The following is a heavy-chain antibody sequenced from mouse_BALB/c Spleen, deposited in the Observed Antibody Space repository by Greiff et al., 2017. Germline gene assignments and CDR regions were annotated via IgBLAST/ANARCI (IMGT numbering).Heavy chain of an antibody. CDR3: TRERVKAAWFAY. CDR2: IYPGNSDT. Sequence: VQLQQSGTVLARPGASVKMSCKASGYSFTSYWMHWVKQRPGQGLEWIGAIYPGNSDTSYNQKFKGKAKLTAVTSASTAYMELSSLTNEDSAVYYCTRERVKAAWFAYWGQGTLVTVSA. CDR1: GYSFTSYW. V-gene: IGHV1-5*01. J-gene: IGHJ3*01. D-gene: IGHD2-2*01.